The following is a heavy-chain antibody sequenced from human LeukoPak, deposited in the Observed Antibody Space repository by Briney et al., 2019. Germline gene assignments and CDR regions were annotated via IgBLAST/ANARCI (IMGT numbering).Heavy chain of an antibody. J-gene: IGHJ4*02. Sequence: PSETLSLTCTVSGGSISSSSYYWGWIRQPPGKGLEWIGSIYYSGSTYYNPSLKSRVTISVDTSKNQFSLKLSSVTAADTAVYYCARHPYSRNLNRFDYWGQGTLVTVSS. D-gene: IGHD2-15*01. CDR1: GGSISSSSYY. V-gene: IGHV4-39*01. CDR3: ARHPYSRNLNRFDY. CDR2: IYYSGST.